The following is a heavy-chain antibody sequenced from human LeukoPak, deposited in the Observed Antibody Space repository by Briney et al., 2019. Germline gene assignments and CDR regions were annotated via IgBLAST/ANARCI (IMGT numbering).Heavy chain of an antibody. V-gene: IGHV3-13*01. CDR1: GFTFSSYD. D-gene: IGHD4-17*01. CDR2: IGTAGDT. J-gene: IGHJ4*02. CDR3: AKDDYGVLVY. Sequence: TGGSLRLSCAASGFTFSSYDMHWVRQATGKGLEWVSAIGTAGDTYYPGSVKGRFTISRDNSKNTLYLQMNSLRAEDTAVYYCAKDDYGVLVYWGQGTLVTVSS.